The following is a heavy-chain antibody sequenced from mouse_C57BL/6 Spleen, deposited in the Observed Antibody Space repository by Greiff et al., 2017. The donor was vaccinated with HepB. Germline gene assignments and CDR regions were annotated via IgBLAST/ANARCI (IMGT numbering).Heavy chain of an antibody. CDR2: ISSGGSYT. CDR1: GFTFSSYG. D-gene: IGHD2-2*01. CDR3: ARHRGNGYDPKGYFDY. V-gene: IGHV5-6*01. J-gene: IGHJ2*01. Sequence: EVKLVESGGDLVKPGGSLKLSCAASGFTFSSYGMSWVRQTPDKRLEWVATISSGGSYTYYPDSVKGRFTISRDNAKNTLYMQMSSLKSEDTAMYYCARHRGNGYDPKGYFDYWGQGTTLTVSS.